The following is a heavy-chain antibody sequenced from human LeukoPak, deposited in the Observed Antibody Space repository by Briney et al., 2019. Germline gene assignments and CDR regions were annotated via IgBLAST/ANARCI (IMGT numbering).Heavy chain of an antibody. CDR1: GFTFSNYA. CDR2: ISGSGGST. V-gene: IGHV3-23*01. CDR3: AKRPLRFGESLFDY. Sequence: YPGGSLRLSCAASGFTFSNYAMNWVRQAPGKGLEWVSSISGSGGSTYYADSVKGRFTISRDNSKNTLYLQMNSLRAEDTAVYYCAKRPLRFGESLFDYWGQETLLTVSS. J-gene: IGHJ4*02. D-gene: IGHD3-10*01.